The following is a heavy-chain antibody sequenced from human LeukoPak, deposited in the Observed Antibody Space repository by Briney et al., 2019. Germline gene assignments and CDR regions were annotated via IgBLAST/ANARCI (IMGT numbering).Heavy chain of an antibody. D-gene: IGHD1-26*01. J-gene: IGHJ4*02. Sequence: SETLSLTCTVSGGSISTSNYYWGWIRQPPGKGLEWIGNIFYSGSMYYSPSLKSRVTISLDTSKNQFSLRLNSVTAADTAMYYCAKSGGYGLIDYWGQGTRVTVSS. CDR2: IFYSGSM. CDR1: GGSISTSNYY. CDR3: AKSGGYGLIDY. V-gene: IGHV4-39*01.